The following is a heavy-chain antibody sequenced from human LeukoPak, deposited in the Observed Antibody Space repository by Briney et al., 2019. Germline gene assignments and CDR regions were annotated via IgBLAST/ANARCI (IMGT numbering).Heavy chain of an antibody. CDR3: ARIVYFDVSIDI. CDR1: AFTVNSNY. CDR2: TYSDSST. D-gene: IGHD5/OR15-5a*01. Sequence: GGSLRLSCAASAFTVNSNYMTWVRQAPGKGLEWVSVTYSDSSTYYADSVKGRFTIPRDNSKNTLYLQMNSLRAEDTAVYYCARIVYFDVSIDIWGQGTMVTVSS. J-gene: IGHJ3*02. V-gene: IGHV3-53*01.